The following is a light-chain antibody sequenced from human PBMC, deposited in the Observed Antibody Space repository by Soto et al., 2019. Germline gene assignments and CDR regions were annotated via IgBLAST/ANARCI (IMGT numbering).Light chain of an antibody. J-gene: IGKJ1*01. V-gene: IGKV3-20*01. Sequence: EIVLTQSPSTLSLSPGERATLSCRASQSISSSYLAWYQQKPGQAPRLLIYDASSRATGIPDRFSGSGSGTDFTLTISRLEPDDFAVYYCQQYVSSPPTFGQGTKVDI. CDR3: QQYVSSPPT. CDR2: DAS. CDR1: QSISSSY.